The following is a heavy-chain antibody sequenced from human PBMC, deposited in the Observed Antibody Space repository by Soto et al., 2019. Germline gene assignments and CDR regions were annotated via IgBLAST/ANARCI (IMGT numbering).Heavy chain of an antibody. J-gene: IGHJ6*02. D-gene: IGHD2-2*01. Sequence: LRLSCAASGFTFSSYGMHWVRQAPGKGLEWVAVISYDGSDKYYADSVKGRFSISRDNSKNTLYLQMNSLGPEDTAVYYCAKVTGYCSSSSCRRDYYYYYGMDVWGQGTTVTVSS. CDR3: AKVTGYCSSSSCRRDYYYYYGMDV. V-gene: IGHV3-30*18. CDR1: GFTFSSYG. CDR2: ISYDGSDK.